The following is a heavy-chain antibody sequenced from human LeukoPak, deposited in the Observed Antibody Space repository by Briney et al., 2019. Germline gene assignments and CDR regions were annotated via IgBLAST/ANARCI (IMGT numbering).Heavy chain of an antibody. CDR2: MYYRGNT. CDR3: ARLYGNYQNYFDY. Sequence: SETLSLTCTVSGGSISTITYYWGWIRQPPGKGLGWVGHMYYRGNTFYNPSLESRVTISVDTSKNQFSLKLRSVTAADTAVYYCARLYGNYQNYFDYWGQGTLVTVSS. D-gene: IGHD1-7*01. V-gene: IGHV4-39*07. J-gene: IGHJ4*02. CDR1: GGSISTITYY.